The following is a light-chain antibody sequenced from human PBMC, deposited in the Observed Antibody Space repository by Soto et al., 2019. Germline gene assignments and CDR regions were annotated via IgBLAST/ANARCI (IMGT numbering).Light chain of an antibody. CDR3: SSYTSSTTYV. V-gene: IGLV2-14*01. CDR1: SIDVGGYNY. J-gene: IGLJ1*01. CDR2: DVS. Sequence: QSVLTQPASVSGSPGQSITISCTGTSIDVGGYNYVSWYQQHPGKAPKLMIYDVSNRPSGVSNRFSGLKSGNTASLTISGVQTEDEAEYYCSSYTSSTTYVFGTGTKVTVL.